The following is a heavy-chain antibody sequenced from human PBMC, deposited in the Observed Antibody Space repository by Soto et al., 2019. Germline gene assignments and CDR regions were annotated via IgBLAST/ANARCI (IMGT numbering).Heavy chain of an antibody. CDR3: ARLGYCSGGSCRLEGMDV. V-gene: IGHV4-34*01. Sequence: SSETLSLTCAVYGGSFSGYYWSWIRQPPGKGLEWIGEINHSGSTNYNPSLKSRVTISVDTSKNQFSLKLSSVTAADTAVYYCARLGYCSGGSCRLEGMDVWGQGTTVTVS. CDR2: INHSGST. J-gene: IGHJ6*02. D-gene: IGHD2-15*01. CDR1: GGSFSGYY.